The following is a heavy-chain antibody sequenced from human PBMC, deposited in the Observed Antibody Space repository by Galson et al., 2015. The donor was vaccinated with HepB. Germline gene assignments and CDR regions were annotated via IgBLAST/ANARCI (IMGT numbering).Heavy chain of an antibody. J-gene: IGHJ4*02. D-gene: IGHD6-13*01. V-gene: IGHV3-73*01. CDR3: TRLGDPSGYSSS. CDR1: GFTFSGSA. Sequence: SLRLSCAASGFTFSGSAIHWVRQTSGKGLEWVGRIRSKASNHATAYAASLKGRFTISRDDSKSTAYLHMKSLKTEDTAVYYCTRLGDPSGYSSSWGQGTLVTVSS. CDR2: IRSKASNHAT.